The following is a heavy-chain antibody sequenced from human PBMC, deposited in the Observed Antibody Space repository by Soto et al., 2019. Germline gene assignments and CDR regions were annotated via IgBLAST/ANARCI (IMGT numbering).Heavy chain of an antibody. J-gene: IGHJ3*02. V-gene: IGHV1-18*01. CDR3: ARDAPDIVLSQPPNAFDI. CDR1: GYTFTSYG. CDR2: ISAYNGNT. D-gene: IGHD2-15*01. Sequence: ASVKVSCKASGYTFTSYGISWVRQATGQGLEWMGWISAYNGNTNYAQKLQGRVTMTTDTSKSTAYMELRSLRSDDTAVYYCARDAPDIVLSQPPNAFDIWGQGTMVTVSS.